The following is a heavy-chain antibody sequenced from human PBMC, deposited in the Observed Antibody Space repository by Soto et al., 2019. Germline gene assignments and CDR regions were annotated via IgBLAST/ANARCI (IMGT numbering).Heavy chain of an antibody. J-gene: IGHJ4*02. Sequence: PGGSLRLSCAASGFTFSSYWMSWVRQAPGKGLEWVANIKQDGSEKYYVDSVKGRFTISRDNAKNSLYLQMNSLRAEDTAVYYCARDKRPELRYFDWSLPYDYWGQGTLVTVSS. CDR2: IKQDGSEK. D-gene: IGHD3-9*01. V-gene: IGHV3-7*01. CDR3: ARDKRPELRYFDWSLPYDY. CDR1: GFTFSSYW.